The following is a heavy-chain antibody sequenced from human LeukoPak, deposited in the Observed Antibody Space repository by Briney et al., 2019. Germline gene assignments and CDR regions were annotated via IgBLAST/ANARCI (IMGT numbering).Heavy chain of an antibody. CDR1: GFSFSNND. V-gene: IGHV3-13*01. D-gene: IGHD3-10*01. J-gene: IGHJ3*01. Sequence: GGSPRLSCAASGFSFSNNDMHWVRQFSGKGLEWVSGLGVAGDRYYPVSVRGRFTVSRDRAGTYLYLQMNSLSAGDTAVYYCARGHYYGSGGDTFDVWGKGTMVIVSS. CDR3: ARGHYYGSGGDTFDV. CDR2: LGVAGDR.